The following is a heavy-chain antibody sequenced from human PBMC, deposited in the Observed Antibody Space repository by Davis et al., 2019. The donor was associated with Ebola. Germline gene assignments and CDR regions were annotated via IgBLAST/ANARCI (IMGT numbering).Heavy chain of an antibody. CDR2: IQKDGRDK. CDR1: GFTSGRYA. CDR3: ARARYNAGSKPIWFDS. J-gene: IGHJ5*01. V-gene: IGHV3-7*03. D-gene: IGHD3-10*01. Sequence: GGSLRLSCEASGFTSGRYAMSWVRQPPGRGLEWVANIQKDGRDKYFADSVRGRFTISRDNAMNSLYLQMDNLGAGDTAVYYCARARYNAGSKPIWFDSWGQGTLVTVPS.